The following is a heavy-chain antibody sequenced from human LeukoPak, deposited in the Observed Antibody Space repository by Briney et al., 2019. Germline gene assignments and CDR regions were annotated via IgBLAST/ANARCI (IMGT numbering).Heavy chain of an antibody. J-gene: IGHJ4*02. Sequence: GASVKVSCKTSRYTFTNYDGNWVRQATGQGGGWMGWMNPRSGRKVHPQKFQGRVTMTSDNSINTAYMELTSLRCDYPAVYYCTKGLRADYGGRGTQVAVSS. V-gene: IGHV1-8*01. CDR1: RYTFTNYD. CDR2: MNPRSGRK. CDR3: TKGLRADY.